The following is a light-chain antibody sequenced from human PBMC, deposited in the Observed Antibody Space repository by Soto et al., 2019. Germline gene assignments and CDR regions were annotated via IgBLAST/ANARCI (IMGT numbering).Light chain of an antibody. J-gene: IGKJ5*01. V-gene: IGKV3-15*01. CDR3: QQYNSYSAT. Sequence: EIVMTQSPATLSVSPGERATLSCRASQNVNSNLAWYQQKPGQAPRLLIYDASTRATGIPARFSGSGSGTEFTLTISSLQPDDVATYYCQQYNSYSATFGQGTRLEI. CDR1: QNVNSN. CDR2: DAS.